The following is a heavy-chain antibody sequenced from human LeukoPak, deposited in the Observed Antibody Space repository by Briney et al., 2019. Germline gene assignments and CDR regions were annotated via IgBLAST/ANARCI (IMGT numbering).Heavy chain of an antibody. Sequence: GGSLRLSCAASGFTFSSYAVSWVRQAPGKALEWVSYISSSGSTIYYADSVKGRFTISRDNAKNSLYLQMNSLRAEDTAVYYCAELGITMIGGVWGKGTTVTISS. V-gene: IGHV3-48*03. CDR1: GFTFSSYA. D-gene: IGHD3-10*02. CDR3: AELGITMIGGV. CDR2: ISSSGSTI. J-gene: IGHJ6*04.